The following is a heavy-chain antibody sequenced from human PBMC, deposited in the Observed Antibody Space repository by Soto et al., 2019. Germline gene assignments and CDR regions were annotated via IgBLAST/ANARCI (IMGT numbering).Heavy chain of an antibody. J-gene: IGHJ4*02. CDR3: ARGRHWLDY. CDR1: GDSISNYY. V-gene: IGHV4-59*01. D-gene: IGHD6-19*01. CDR2: IYYTGST. Sequence: QVQLQESGPGLVKPSETLSLTCTVSGDSISNYYWSWIRQPPGKGLEWIGYIYYTGSTNYNPSLKSRVTISVDTSENQFALRRSSVTAADTAIYYCARGRHWLDYWGQGTLFTVSS.